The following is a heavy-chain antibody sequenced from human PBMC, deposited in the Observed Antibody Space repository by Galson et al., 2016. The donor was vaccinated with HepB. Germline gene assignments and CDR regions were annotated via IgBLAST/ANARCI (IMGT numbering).Heavy chain of an antibody. D-gene: IGHD1-26*01. Sequence: SLRLSCAASGFNFPTSGMHWVRQAPGKGLEWVAIIWSDENNRYYADSVKGRFTISRDYSKNTVFLEMNSLRAEDTAVYFCATEGLIGGTYSYFQHWGPGTLVTVSP. CDR2: IWSDENNR. V-gene: IGHV3-33*01. CDR1: GFNFPTSG. CDR3: ATEGLIGGTYSYFQH. J-gene: IGHJ1*01.